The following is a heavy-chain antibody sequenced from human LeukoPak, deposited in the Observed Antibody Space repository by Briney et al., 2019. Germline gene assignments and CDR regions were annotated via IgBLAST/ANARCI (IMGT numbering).Heavy chain of an antibody. V-gene: IGHV4-59*01. CDR2: IYYTGST. J-gene: IGHJ4*02. CDR1: GGSISSYY. D-gene: IGHD1-26*01. CDR3: ARDPPAGARPLDY. Sequence: SETLSLTCTVSGGSISSYYWSWIRQPPGKGLEWIGYIYYTGSTNYNPSLKSRVTISVDTSKNQFSLKLSSVTAADTAVYYCARDPPAGARPLDYWGQGTLVTDCS.